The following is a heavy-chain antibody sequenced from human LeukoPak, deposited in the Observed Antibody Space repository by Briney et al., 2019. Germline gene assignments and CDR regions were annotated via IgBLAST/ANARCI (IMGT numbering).Heavy chain of an antibody. D-gene: IGHD5-18*01. Sequence: SETLSLXCTVSGGSISSGSYYWSWIRQPAGKGLEWIGRIYTSGSTNYNPSLKSRVTISVDTSKNQFSLKLSSVTAADTAVYYCASGYSYGSYYFDYWGQGTLVTVSS. CDR2: IYTSGST. CDR3: ASGYSYGSYYFDY. CDR1: GGSISSGSYY. V-gene: IGHV4-61*02. J-gene: IGHJ4*02.